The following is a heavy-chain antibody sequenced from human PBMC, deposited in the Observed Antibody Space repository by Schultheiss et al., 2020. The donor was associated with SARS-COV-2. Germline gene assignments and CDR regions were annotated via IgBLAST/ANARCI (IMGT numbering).Heavy chain of an antibody. V-gene: IGHV2-5*01. D-gene: IGHD1-20*01. CDR3: ARTITGTPKFDY. Sequence: SGPTLVKPTQTLMLTCTFSGFSLSTSGVGVGWIRQPPGKALEWLALIYWNDDKRYSPSLKTRLTISKDTSKNQVVLTMTNMDPVDTATYYCARTITGTPKFDYWGQGTLVTVSS. J-gene: IGHJ4*02. CDR1: GFSLSTSGVG. CDR2: IYWNDDK.